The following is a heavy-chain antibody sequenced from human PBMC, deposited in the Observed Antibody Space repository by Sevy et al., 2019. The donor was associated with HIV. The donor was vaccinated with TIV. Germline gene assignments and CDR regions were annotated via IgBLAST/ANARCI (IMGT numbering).Heavy chain of an antibody. V-gene: IGHV1-18*01. CDR2: ISAYNGNT. CDR3: ARVRSGSYYGGFHY. Sequence: ASVKVSCKASGYTFTSYGISWVRQAPGQGLEWMGWISAYNGNTNYAQKLQGRVTMTTDTSTSTAYMELRSLRSDDTAVYYCARVRSGSYYGGFHYWGQGTLVTVSS. D-gene: IGHD1-26*01. J-gene: IGHJ4*02. CDR1: GYTFTSYG.